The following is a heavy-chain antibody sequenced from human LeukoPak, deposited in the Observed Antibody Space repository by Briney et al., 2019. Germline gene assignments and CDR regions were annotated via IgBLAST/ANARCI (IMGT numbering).Heavy chain of an antibody. V-gene: IGHV3-23*01. J-gene: IGHJ4*02. D-gene: IGHD3-10*01. Sequence: GSLSLSCAASGFTFSICAMNWVRQAPGKGLEWVSGISGSGGSTYYADSVKGRFSISRDSSKNTVYLQMNSLRAEDTAVYYCAKADGSYKTLIDYWGQGTLVTVSS. CDR3: AKADGSYKTLIDY. CDR1: GFTFSICA. CDR2: ISGSGGST.